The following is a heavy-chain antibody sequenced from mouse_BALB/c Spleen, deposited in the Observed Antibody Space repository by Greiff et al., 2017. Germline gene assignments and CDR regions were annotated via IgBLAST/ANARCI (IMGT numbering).Heavy chain of an antibody. D-gene: IGHD4-1*01. Sequence: EVQWVESGGGLVTPGGSLKLSCAASGFTFSSYAMSWVRQTPEKRLEWVATISSGGSYTYYPDSVKGRFTISSDNAKNTLYLQMSSLRSEDTAMYDCARRGANWDRCAYWGQGTLVTVAA. J-gene: IGHJ3*01. V-gene: IGHV5-9-3*01. CDR1: GFTFSSYA. CDR3: ARRGANWDRCAY. CDR2: ISSGGSYT.